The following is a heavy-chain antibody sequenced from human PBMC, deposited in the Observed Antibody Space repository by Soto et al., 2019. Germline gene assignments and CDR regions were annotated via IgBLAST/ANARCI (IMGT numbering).Heavy chain of an antibody. CDR2: MQPSTGRT. V-gene: IGHV1-8*01. Sequence: ASVKVSCKASGYSFTSLDINWVRQTAGQGLEWMGWMQPSTGRTGYAQKFQGRVTMTRDTSVNTAYMELTTLTSDDTAFYYCARGVSAGVDYWGQGTLVTVS. CDR1: GYSFTSLD. J-gene: IGHJ4*02. CDR3: ARGVSAGVDY. D-gene: IGHD1-26*01.